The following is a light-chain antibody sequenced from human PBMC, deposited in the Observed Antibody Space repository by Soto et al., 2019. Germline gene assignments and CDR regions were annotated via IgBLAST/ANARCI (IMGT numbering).Light chain of an antibody. CDR1: HAISSW. V-gene: IGKV1-12*01. CDR2: AAS. J-gene: IGKJ2*01. Sequence: DIQMTQSPSSVSASVGDRVTITCRASHAISSWLAWYQQKPGKAPKLLIYAASRLQIGVPSRFSGSESAADFSLTISSLQPEDVATYYCQQTNDFPYTFGQGTKLEIK. CDR3: QQTNDFPYT.